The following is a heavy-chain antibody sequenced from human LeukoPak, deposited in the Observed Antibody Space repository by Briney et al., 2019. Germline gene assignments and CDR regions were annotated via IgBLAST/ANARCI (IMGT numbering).Heavy chain of an antibody. Sequence: SETLSLTCTVSGGSISSSSYYWGWIRQPPGKGLEWIGSIYTSGSTNYNPSLKSRVTTSVDTSKNQFSLKLSSVTAADTAVYYCARGPGIAARTIDYWGQGTLVTVSS. CDR2: IYTSGST. D-gene: IGHD6-6*01. CDR3: ARGPGIAARTIDY. V-gene: IGHV4-39*07. CDR1: GGSISSSSYY. J-gene: IGHJ4*02.